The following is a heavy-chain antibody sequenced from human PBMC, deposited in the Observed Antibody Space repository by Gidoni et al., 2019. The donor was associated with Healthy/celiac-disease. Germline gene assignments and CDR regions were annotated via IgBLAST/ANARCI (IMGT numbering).Heavy chain of an antibody. J-gene: IGHJ4*02. CDR1: GASIGSGSYS. V-gene: IGHV4-61*02. Sequence: QVQLQESGPGLVKPSQTLSLTCTVSGASIGSGSYSWSWIRQPAGKRLEWIGHIYTSGGTNYNPSLKSRVTISVDTSKNQFSLKLSSVTAADTAVYYCAGGCSGGGCQPRADFDYWGQGTLVTVSS. CDR3: AGGCSGGGCQPRADFDY. CDR2: IYTSGGT. D-gene: IGHD2-15*01.